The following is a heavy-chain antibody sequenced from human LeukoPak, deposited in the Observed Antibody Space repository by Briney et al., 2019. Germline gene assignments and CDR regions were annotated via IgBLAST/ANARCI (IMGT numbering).Heavy chain of an antibody. Sequence: GGSLRLSCAASGFTFSTYSMNWVRQAPGKGLEWVSYISSSSSTIYYADSVKGRFTISRDNAKNSLYLQMNSLRAEDTAVYYCARAQNRWYFDLWGRGTLVTVSS. J-gene: IGHJ2*01. V-gene: IGHV3-48*04. CDR2: ISSSSSTI. CDR3: ARAQNRWYFDL. D-gene: IGHD3-16*02. CDR1: GFTFSTYS.